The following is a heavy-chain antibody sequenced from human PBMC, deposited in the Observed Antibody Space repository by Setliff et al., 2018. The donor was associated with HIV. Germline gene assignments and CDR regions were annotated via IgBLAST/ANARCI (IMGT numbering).Heavy chain of an antibody. CDR1: GGSISSSSYY. Sequence: SETLSLTCTVSGGSISSSSYYWGWIRQPPGKGLEWIGSIYYSGSTYYNPSLKSRVTISVDTSKNQFPLKLSSVTGADTAVYYCARDRWKHGIIIAVADWFDPWGQGTLVTVSS. CDR2: IYYSGST. J-gene: IGHJ5*02. D-gene: IGHD6-19*01. V-gene: IGHV4-39*06. CDR3: ARDRWKHGIIIAVADWFDP.